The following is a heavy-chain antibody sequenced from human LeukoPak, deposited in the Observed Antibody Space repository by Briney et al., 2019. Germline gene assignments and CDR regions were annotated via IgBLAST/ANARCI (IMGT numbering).Heavy chain of an antibody. Sequence: SQTLSLTCTVSGGSISSGGYYWSWIRQHPGKGLEWIGYIYYSGSTYYNPSLKSRVTISVDTSKNQFSLKLSSVTAADTAVYYCARENYYGGNSPFGYYMDVWGKGTTVTVSS. V-gene: IGHV4-31*03. D-gene: IGHD4-23*01. CDR3: ARENYYGGNSPFGYYMDV. J-gene: IGHJ6*03. CDR1: GGSISSGGYY. CDR2: IYYSGST.